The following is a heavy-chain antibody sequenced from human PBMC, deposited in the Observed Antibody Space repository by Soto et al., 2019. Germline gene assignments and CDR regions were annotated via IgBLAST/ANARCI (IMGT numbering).Heavy chain of an antibody. CDR2: IFYTGST. Sequence: SETLCLRWTVSGGSGDGNGGCWAWIRQPPGKGLEWIGSIFYTGSTYYSPSLKGRLIISVDPSKKQFSLKLTSVTAADMAMYYCARPKTIGAAAGKGWFDPWGQGTLVTVSS. CDR3: ARPKTIGAAAGKGWFDP. V-gene: IGHV4-39*01. D-gene: IGHD6-13*01. CDR1: GGSGDGNGGC. J-gene: IGHJ5*02.